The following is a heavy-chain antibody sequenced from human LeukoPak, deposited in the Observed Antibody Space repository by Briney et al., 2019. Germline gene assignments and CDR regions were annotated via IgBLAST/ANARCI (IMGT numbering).Heavy chain of an antibody. CDR1: VFTFSRYW. CDR2: IKEDGSEK. J-gene: IGHJ3*02. Sequence: PGGSLRLSCAASVFTFSRYWMTWVRQAPGKGLEWVANIKEDGSEKYYVDSVKGRFTISRDNAKNSVFLQMNSLRAEDTAVYYCARDHHNSGWYTHAFDIWGQGTMVTVSS. V-gene: IGHV3-7*01. CDR3: ARDHHNSGWYTHAFDI. D-gene: IGHD6-19*01.